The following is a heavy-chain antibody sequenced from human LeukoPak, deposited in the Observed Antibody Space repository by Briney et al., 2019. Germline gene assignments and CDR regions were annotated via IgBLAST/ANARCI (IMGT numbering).Heavy chain of an antibody. V-gene: IGHV3-74*01. CDR3: VRDFRSADY. CDR2: ICPDGTVT. CDR1: GFTFSTYC. J-gene: IGHJ4*02. Sequence: GGSLRLSCAASGFTFSTYCMHWVRQAPGKGPMWVSRICPDGTVTNYADSVKARFIISRDNVRNTVYLQMNSLRVEDTAVYYCVRDFRSADYWGQGTLVTVSS.